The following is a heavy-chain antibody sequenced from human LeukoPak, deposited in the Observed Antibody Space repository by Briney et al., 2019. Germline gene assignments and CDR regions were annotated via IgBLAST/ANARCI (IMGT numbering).Heavy chain of an antibody. CDR2: ISGSGGST. J-gene: IGHJ5*02. V-gene: IGHV3-23*01. CDR3: AKDRAYYHLWDGYYRNWFDP. D-gene: IGHD3-3*02. CDR1: GFTFDNFA. Sequence: GGSLRLSCAASGFTFDNFAMTWVRQAPGKGLEWVSGISGSGGSTYYIDSVKGRFIISRDNSTNTLYLQINSVSAEDTAVYYCAKDRAYYHLWDGYYRNWFDPWGQGTLVIVSS.